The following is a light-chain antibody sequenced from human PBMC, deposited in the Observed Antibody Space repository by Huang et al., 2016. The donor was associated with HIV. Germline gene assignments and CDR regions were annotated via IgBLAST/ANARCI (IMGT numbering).Light chain of an antibody. Sequence: AIQLTQSPSSLSASVGDRVIITCRASQDISKSLAWYQQKPGKAPKSLIFGASTLQSGVSSRFSGSASGTYFTLTINGLQPEDFATYYCQQLHDYPVTFGQGTRLDI. CDR2: GAS. CDR3: QQLHDYPVT. CDR1: QDISKS. V-gene: IGKV1D-13*01. J-gene: IGKJ5*01.